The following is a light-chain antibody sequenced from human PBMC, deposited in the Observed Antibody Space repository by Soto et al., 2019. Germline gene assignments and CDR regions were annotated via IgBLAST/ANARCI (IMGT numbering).Light chain of an antibody. V-gene: IGKV2-30*01. J-gene: IGKJ2*03. Sequence: DVVMTQSPLYLPVTLGQPASISCRASQSPVSYDGNTYLNWFQQSPGQPPRRLISKVSDRDSGVTDRFSGSGSVTDFTLRISRVEAEDVAVYYCMQGTQWPYSFGQGTKLAI. CDR3: MQGTQWPYS. CDR2: KVS. CDR1: QSPVSYDGNTY.